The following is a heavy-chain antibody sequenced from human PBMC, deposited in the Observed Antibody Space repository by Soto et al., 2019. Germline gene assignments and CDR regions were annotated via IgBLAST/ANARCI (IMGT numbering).Heavy chain of an antibody. CDR2: INAGNGNT. CDR3: ARARIIETFDY. D-gene: IGHD3-10*01. J-gene: IGHJ4*02. V-gene: IGHV1-3*01. CDR1: GYTFTNYV. Sequence: QVQLLQTRAEVKKPGASVKVSCKASGYTFTNYVMHWVRQAPGQRLEWMGWINAGNGNTKYSQKLQGRVTITRDISASIAYMELSSLRSEDTAVYYCARARIIETFDYWGQGTLVTVSS.